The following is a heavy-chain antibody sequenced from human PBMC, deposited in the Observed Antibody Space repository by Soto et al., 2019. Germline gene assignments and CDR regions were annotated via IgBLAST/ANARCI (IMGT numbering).Heavy chain of an antibody. Sequence: SETLSLTCTVSGGSISSYYWSWIRQPPGKGLEWIGYIYYSGSTNYNPSLKSRVTISVDTSKNQFSLKLSSVTAADTAVYYCARYDYSNYGVDYWGQGTLVTVSS. CDR1: GGSISSYY. V-gene: IGHV4-59*01. CDR2: IYYSGST. D-gene: IGHD4-4*01. J-gene: IGHJ4*02. CDR3: ARYDYSNYGVDY.